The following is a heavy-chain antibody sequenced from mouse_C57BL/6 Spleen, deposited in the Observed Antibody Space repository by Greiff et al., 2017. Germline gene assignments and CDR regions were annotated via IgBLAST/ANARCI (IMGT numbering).Heavy chain of an antibody. J-gene: IGHJ2*01. Sequence: VQLQQPGAELVKPGASVKLSCKASGYTFTSYWMHWVKQRPGRGLEWIGRIDPNSGGTKYNEKFKSKATLTVDKPSSTAYMPLSSLTAEDSAVYYCASEGTAQAPDYWGQGTTLTVSS. CDR1: GYTFTSYW. V-gene: IGHV1-72*01. D-gene: IGHD3-2*02. CDR2: IDPNSGGT. CDR3: ASEGTAQAPDY.